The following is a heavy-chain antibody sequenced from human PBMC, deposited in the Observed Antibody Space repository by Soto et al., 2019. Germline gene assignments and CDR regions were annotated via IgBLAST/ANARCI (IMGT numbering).Heavy chain of an antibody. CDR1: GGSISTNNW. J-gene: IGHJ4*02. CDR2: VYHSGST. Sequence: QVQLQESGPGLVNASGTLSLTCGVSGGSISTNNWWSWVRQPPGQGLEWIAEVYHSGSTNYNPSLKSRLTISVDKSKNQSSLRLTSVTAADSAVYYCARAKLCNTLSCPHSFDTWGQGTLVTVSS. D-gene: IGHD2-2*01. CDR3: ARAKLCNTLSCPHSFDT. V-gene: IGHV4-4*02.